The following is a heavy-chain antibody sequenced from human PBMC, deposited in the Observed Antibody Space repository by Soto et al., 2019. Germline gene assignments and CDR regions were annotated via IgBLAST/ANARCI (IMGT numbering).Heavy chain of an antibody. D-gene: IGHD3-22*01. Sequence: QVQLVQSGAEVKKPGSSVKVSCKASGGTFSSYTISWVRQAPGQGLEWMGRIIPILGIANYAQKFQGRVTITADKSTSTAYMELSSLRSEDTAVYYCAGESIPLIVHWFDPWGQGTLVTVSS. J-gene: IGHJ5*02. CDR2: IIPILGIA. V-gene: IGHV1-69*02. CDR1: GGTFSSYT. CDR3: AGESIPLIVHWFDP.